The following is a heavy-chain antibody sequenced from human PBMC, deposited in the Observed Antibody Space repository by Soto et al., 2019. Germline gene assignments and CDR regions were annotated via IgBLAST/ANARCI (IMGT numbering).Heavy chain of an antibody. Sequence: SETLSLTCSVSGVSVSSDDYYWNWIRQPPGKGLEWIGYNHTRGRTNYNPSLGSRVAISLDTSKNQFSLTLTSVTAADTAIYYRARLLDINSWPLDFWGQGTLVTVSS. CDR1: GVSVSSDDYY. CDR3: ARLLDINSWPLDF. J-gene: IGHJ4*02. D-gene: IGHD1-26*01. CDR2: NHTRGRT. V-gene: IGHV4-61*08.